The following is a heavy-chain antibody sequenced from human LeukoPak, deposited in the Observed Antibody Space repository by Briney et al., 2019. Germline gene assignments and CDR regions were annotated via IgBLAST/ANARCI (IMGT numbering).Heavy chain of an antibody. D-gene: IGHD1-26*01. J-gene: IGHJ4*02. CDR1: GGSISGSSHY. V-gene: IGHV4-39*01. CDR2: FYYGGST. CDR3: ARQWELQVDY. Sequence: SETLSLTCTVSGGSISGSSHYWGCIRQSPGTGLEWIASFYYGGSTYYNPSLKSRVTIFLDTSGNQFSLKLTSMTAADTAVYYCARQWELQVDYWGQGALVTVSS.